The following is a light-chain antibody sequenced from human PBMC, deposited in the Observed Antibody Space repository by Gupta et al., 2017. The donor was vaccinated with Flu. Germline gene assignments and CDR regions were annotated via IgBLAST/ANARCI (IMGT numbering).Light chain of an antibody. CDR3: CAYAGRTWV. CDR2: DVS. V-gene: IGLV2-11*01. J-gene: IGLJ3*02. Sequence: SALTQPVSVHESPGQSVPISRPGTSSDVGGYNYVSWYQQHPGKAPKLMIYDVSTRPSGVPDRFSCSSSGNTASLTISGLQAGDEADYYCCAYAGRTWVFGGGTKLTVL. CDR1: SSDVGGYNY.